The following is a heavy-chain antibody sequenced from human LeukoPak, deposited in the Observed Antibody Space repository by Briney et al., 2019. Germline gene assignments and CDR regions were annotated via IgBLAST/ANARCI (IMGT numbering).Heavy chain of an antibody. D-gene: IGHD4-17*01. CDR1: RYSISSGYY. J-gene: IGHJ4*02. CDR2: IYHSGST. V-gene: IGHV4-38-2*01. Sequence: SETLSLTCAVSRYSISSGYYWGWIRQPPGKGLEWIGTIYHSGSTYYNPSLKSRVTISVDTSKNQFSLRLSSVTAADTAVYYCARAMTTVTFWYYWGQGTLVTVSS. CDR3: ARAMTTVTFWYY.